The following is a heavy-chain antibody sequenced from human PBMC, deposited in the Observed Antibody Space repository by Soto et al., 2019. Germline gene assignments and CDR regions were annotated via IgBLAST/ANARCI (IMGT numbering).Heavy chain of an antibody. CDR3: ARVGSPYDKSADYDY. V-gene: IGHV3-48*03. Sequence: HPGGSLRLSCAVSGFTFSSYEMNWVRQAPGKGLEWVSYISSSGNNIYYADSVKGQFTISRDNAKNLLHLQLNSLRAEDTAVYYCARVGSPYDKSADYDYWGQGTLVTVSS. CDR1: GFTFSSYE. D-gene: IGHD3-22*01. J-gene: IGHJ4*02. CDR2: ISSSGNNI.